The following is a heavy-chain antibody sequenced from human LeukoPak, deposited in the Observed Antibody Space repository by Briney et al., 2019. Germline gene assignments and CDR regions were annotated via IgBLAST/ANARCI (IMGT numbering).Heavy chain of an antibody. V-gene: IGHV1-18*01. J-gene: IGHJ6*03. CDR2: ISHHKGNT. CDR3: ARDQQQGDHYSFYYMYF. D-gene: IGHD1/OR15-1a*01. Sequence: PSVKVSCKGSGYSLSNHGITWVRQAPGQGLEWIGWISHHKGNTNYQQRLHGSHILSTDASTSTAYMGLRDLRSDDTAIYYCARDQQQGDHYSFYYMYFWGGEPTVIVSS. CDR1: GYSLSNHG.